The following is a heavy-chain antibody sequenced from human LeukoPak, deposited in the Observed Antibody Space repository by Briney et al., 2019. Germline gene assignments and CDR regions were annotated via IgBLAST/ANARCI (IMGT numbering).Heavy chain of an antibody. J-gene: IGHJ5*02. CDR3: AREGASGWSPKLWPFDP. D-gene: IGHD6-19*01. CDR2: IIPIFGTA. V-gene: IGHV1-69*01. Sequence: ASVKVSCKASGGTFSGYAISWVRQAPGQGLEWMGGIIPIFGTANYAQKFQGRVTITADESTSTAYMELSSLRSEDTAVYYCAREGASGWSPKLWPFDPWGQGTLVTVSS. CDR1: GGTFSGYA.